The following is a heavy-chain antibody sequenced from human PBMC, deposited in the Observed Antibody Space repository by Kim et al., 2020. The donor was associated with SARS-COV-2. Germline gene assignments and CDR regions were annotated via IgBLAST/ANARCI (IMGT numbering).Heavy chain of an antibody. J-gene: IGHJ4*02. CDR3: ATGTPTYYYDSSGYYWRDY. CDR2: IYSGGST. V-gene: IGHV3-66*01. Sequence: GGSLRLSCAASGFTVSSNYMSWVRQAPGKGLEWVSVIYSGGSTYYADSVKGRFTISRDNSKNTLYLQMNSLRAEDTAVYYCATGTPTYYYDSSGYYWRDYWGQVTLVTDSS. CDR1: GFTVSSNY. D-gene: IGHD3-22*01.